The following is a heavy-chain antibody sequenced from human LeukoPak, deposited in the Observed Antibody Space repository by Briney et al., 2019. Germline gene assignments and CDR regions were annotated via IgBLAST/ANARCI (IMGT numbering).Heavy chain of an antibody. V-gene: IGHV3-7*01. Sequence: GGSLRLSCAASGFTFNSYWMNWVRQAPGQGLEWVANIKHDASEIYYVDSVKGRFTISRDNAKNSLYLQMKNLRAEDTAVYYCEGERGDAFDVWGQGTMVTVSS. CDR3: EGERGDAFDV. J-gene: IGHJ3*01. CDR2: IKHDASEI. CDR1: GFTFNSYW.